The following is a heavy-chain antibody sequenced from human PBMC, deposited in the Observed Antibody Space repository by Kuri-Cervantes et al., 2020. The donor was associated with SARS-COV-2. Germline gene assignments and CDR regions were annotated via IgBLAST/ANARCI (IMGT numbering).Heavy chain of an antibody. CDR2: VCSGVTT. D-gene: IGHD1-26*01. J-gene: IGHJ3*02. CDR3: AKGIGGIVGATGILGAFDI. V-gene: IGHV3-53*05. CDR1: GFTVNSNF. Sequence: GGSLRLSCAASGFTVNSNFMIWVRQAPGKGLEWVSVVCSGVTTYYADSVKGRFTISRDNSKNTLHLQMNRLRAEDTAVYYCAKGIGGIVGATGILGAFDIWGQGTMVTVSS.